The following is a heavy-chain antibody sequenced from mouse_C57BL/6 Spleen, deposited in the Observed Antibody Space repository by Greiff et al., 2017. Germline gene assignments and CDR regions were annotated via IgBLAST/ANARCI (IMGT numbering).Heavy chain of an antibody. CDR1: GYTFTTYP. CDR3: ARRGYGSSSFAD. CDR2: FHPYNDDT. D-gene: IGHD1-1*01. Sequence: QVQLQQSGAELVKPGASVKMSCKASGYTFTTYPIEWMKQNHGKSLEWIGNFHPYNDDTKYNEKFKGKATLTVEKSSSTVYLELSRLSSDGSAVYYCARRGYGSSSFADWGQGTLVTVSA. J-gene: IGHJ3*01. V-gene: IGHV1-47*01.